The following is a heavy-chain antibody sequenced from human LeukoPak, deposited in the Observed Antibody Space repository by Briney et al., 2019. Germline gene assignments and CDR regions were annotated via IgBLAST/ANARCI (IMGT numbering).Heavy chain of an antibody. CDR3: AKDAIDIYSSSWLWYFDY. J-gene: IGHJ4*02. CDR1: GFTVSSNY. V-gene: IGHV3-66*01. D-gene: IGHD6-13*01. CDR2: IYSGGST. Sequence: GGSLRLSCAASGFTVSSNYMSWVRQAPGKGLEWVSVIYSGGSTYYADSVKGRFTISRDNSKNTLYLQMNSLRAEDTAVYYCAKDAIDIYSSSWLWYFDYWGQGTLVTVSS.